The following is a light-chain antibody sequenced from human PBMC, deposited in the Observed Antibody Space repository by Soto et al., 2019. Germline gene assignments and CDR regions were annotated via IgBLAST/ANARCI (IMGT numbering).Light chain of an antibody. J-gene: IGKJ4*01. Sequence: EIVLTQFPATLSLSPGDGATLSCRASQSVSSYLAWYQQKRGQAPRLLIYDSSNRATGIPARFSGSGSGTDLGLIISSLEPEDFAVYYCQQRSVWPLTFGGGTKVEIK. V-gene: IGKV3-11*01. CDR1: QSVSSY. CDR3: QQRSVWPLT. CDR2: DSS.